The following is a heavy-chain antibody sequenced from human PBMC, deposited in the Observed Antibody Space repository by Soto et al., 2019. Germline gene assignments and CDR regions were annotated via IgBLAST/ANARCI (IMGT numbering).Heavy chain of an antibody. V-gene: IGHV3-15*01. D-gene: IGHD3-3*02. Sequence: EMQLVESGGGLVKPGGPLTLSCTASGFTFRDAWMSWVRQAPGKGLEWVGRIKSRIDGGTADYAAPVKGRFTISRDDSKNTLYLQMSLKTEDTGVYYCNTILGGAEFYYYGMDVWGQGTTVTVSS. J-gene: IGHJ6*02. CDR1: GFTFRDAW. CDR3: NTILGGAEFYYYGMDV. CDR2: IKSRIDGGTA.